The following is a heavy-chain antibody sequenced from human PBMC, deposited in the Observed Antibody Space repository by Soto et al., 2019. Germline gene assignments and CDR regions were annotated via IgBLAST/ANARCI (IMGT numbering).Heavy chain of an antibody. Sequence: GGSLRLSCAASGFTFSSYWMSWVRQAPGMGLEWVAHIKQDGSENFYVDSVKGRITISRDNAKNSLYLQMNSLRAEDTDVYYCARVGYGDYLDNYWYMDLWGRGTLVTVSS. V-gene: IGHV3-7*01. J-gene: IGHJ2*01. CDR2: IKQDGSEN. CDR1: GFTFSSYW. CDR3: ARVGYGDYLDNYWYMDL. D-gene: IGHD4-17*01.